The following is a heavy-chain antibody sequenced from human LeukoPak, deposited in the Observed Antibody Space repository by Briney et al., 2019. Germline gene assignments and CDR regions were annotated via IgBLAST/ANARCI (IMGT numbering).Heavy chain of an antibody. V-gene: IGHV4-34*01. J-gene: IGHJ5*02. CDR3: ARWRWLPQYNWFDP. CDR1: GGSFSDYY. Sequence: SETLSLTCAVYGGSFSDYYWSWIRQPPGKGLEWIGEINHGGSTNYNPSLKSRVTMSLDTSNDQFSLRLTSVTAADTAVYYCARWRWLPQYNWFDPWGQGILVTVSS. CDR2: INHGGST. D-gene: IGHD2-15*01.